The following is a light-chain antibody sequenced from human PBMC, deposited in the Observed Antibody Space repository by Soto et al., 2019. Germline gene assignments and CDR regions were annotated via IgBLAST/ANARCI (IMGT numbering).Light chain of an antibody. V-gene: IGKV1-33*01. CDR1: HDIGNS. Sequence: DIQMTQSPPSLSASVGDRVTITCQASHDIGNSLNWYQHNPEKAPKLVIYEAYNLETGVPSTCSGSGFATDFTFTTSSLRPEDIATYYCQKSDCLPLFGPGTKVDIK. CDR3: QKSDCLPL. J-gene: IGKJ3*01. CDR2: EAY.